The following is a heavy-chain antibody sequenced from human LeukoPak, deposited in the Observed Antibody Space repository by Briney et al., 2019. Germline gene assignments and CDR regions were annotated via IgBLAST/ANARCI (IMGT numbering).Heavy chain of an antibody. CDR2: IKSDGSTT. CDR3: ARVVDTHFDY. J-gene: IGHJ4*02. Sequence: PGGSLRLSCAASGFTFSSYWMHWVRQDPGKGLVWVSRIKSDGSTTTYADSVKGRFTISRDNAKNTLYLQMNSLRAEDTAVYYCARVVDTHFDYWGQGTLVTVSS. D-gene: IGHD5-18*01. V-gene: IGHV3-74*01. CDR1: GFTFSSYW.